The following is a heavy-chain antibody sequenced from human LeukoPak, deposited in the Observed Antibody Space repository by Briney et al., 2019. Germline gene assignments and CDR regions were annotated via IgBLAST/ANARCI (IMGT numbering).Heavy chain of an antibody. CDR3: ARGVVVVAVTQLPFYYFDY. CDR2: IWYDGSNK. Sequence: GGSLRLSCAASGFTFSSYGMHWVRQAPGKGLEWVAVIWYDGSNKYYADSVKGRFTISRDNSKNTLYLQMNSLRAEDTAVYYCARGVVVVAVTQLPFYYFDYWGQGTLVTVSS. J-gene: IGHJ4*02. CDR1: GFTFSSYG. V-gene: IGHV3-33*01. D-gene: IGHD2-15*01.